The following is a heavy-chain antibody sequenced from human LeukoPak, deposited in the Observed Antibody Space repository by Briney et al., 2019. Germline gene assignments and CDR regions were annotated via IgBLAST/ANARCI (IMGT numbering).Heavy chain of an antibody. V-gene: IGHV1-2*02. Sequence: ASVKVSCKASGYTFTDYYIHWVRQAPGPGLEWMGWINPNSGGTDYAQKFQGRVTLIRDTSISTAYMELSRLTSDDTAVYYCARGRYCGETTCSDFDSWGQGTLVTVSS. CDR3: ARGRYCGETTCSDFDS. CDR1: GYTFTDYY. J-gene: IGHJ4*02. CDR2: INPNSGGT. D-gene: IGHD2-21*01.